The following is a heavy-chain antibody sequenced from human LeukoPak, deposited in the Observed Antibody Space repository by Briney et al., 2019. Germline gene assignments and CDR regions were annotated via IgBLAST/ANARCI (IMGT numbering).Heavy chain of an antibody. CDR2: ISTYNDNT. D-gene: IGHD5-18*01. J-gene: IGHJ2*01. CDR1: GYTFSDYG. V-gene: IGHV1-18*01. Sequence: ASVKVSCKASGYTFSDYGVSWVRQAPGQGLEWMGRISTYNDNTNYAQKFQGRVTVTTDTATNTAYMELRNLTSDDTAVYYCARDGMQLWLRGYFDLWGRGTLVTVSS. CDR3: ARDGMQLWLRGYFDL.